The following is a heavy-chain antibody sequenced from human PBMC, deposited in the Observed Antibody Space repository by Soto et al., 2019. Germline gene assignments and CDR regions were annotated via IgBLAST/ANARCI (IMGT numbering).Heavy chain of an antibody. CDR3: ARRDGGYSYGVDY. D-gene: IGHD5-18*01. CDR2: INPSDGST. J-gene: IGHJ4*02. CDR1: GYTFTNYY. Sequence: QVQLVQSGAAVKKPGASVKVSCTASGYTFTNYYMHWVRQAPGQGLEWMGIINPSDGSTSYAQKFQDRVTMTRDTSTSTVYMEPSSLRSEDTAMYYCARRDGGYSYGVDYWGQGTLVTVSS. V-gene: IGHV1-46*01.